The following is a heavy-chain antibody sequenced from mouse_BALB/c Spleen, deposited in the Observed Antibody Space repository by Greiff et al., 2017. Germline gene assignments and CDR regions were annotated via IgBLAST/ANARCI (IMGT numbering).Heavy chain of an antibody. CDR3: ARSWEWYFDV. CDR2: ISSGSSTI. Sequence: EVMLVESGGGLVQPGGSRKLSCAASGFTFSSFGMHWVRQAPEKGLEWVAYISSGSSTIYYADTVKGRFTISRDNPKNTLFLQMTSLRSEDTAMYYCARSWEWYFDVWGAGTTVTVSS. CDR1: GFTFSSFG. J-gene: IGHJ1*01. V-gene: IGHV5-17*02. D-gene: IGHD4-1*01.